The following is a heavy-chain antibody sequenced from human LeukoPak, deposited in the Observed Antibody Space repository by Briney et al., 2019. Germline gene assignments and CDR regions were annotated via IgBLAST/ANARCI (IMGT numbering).Heavy chain of an antibody. CDR2: IYYSGST. Sequence: SETLSLTCTVSGGSISSHYWSWIRQPPGKGLEWIGYIYYSGSTNYNPSLKSRVTILVDTSKNQFSLKLSSVTAADTAVYYCARGWELLEFDYWGQGTLVTVSS. CDR3: ARGWELLEFDY. D-gene: IGHD1-26*01. V-gene: IGHV4-59*11. CDR1: GGSISSHY. J-gene: IGHJ4*02.